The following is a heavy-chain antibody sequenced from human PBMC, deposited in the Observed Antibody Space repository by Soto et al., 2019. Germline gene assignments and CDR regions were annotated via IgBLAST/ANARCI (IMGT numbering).Heavy chain of an antibody. CDR1: GGSISSGDYY. V-gene: IGHV4-30-4*01. CDR3: ARVRFGETVFDP. Sequence: TSETLSLTCTVSGGSISSGDYYWSWIRQPPGKGLEWIGYIDYSGSTYYNPSLKSRVTISVDTSKNQFSLKLSSVTAADTAVYYCARVRFGETVFDPWGQGTLVTVSS. D-gene: IGHD3-10*01. J-gene: IGHJ5*02. CDR2: IDYSGST.